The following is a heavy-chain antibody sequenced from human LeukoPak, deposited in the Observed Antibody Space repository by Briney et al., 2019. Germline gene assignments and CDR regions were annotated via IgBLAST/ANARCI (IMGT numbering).Heavy chain of an antibody. CDR1: GGSISSYY. Sequence: SETLSLTCTVSGGSISSYYWSWIRQPPGKGLEWIGYIYYSWSTNYNPSLKSRVTISIDTSKNQFSLKLSSVTAADTAVYYCARGGYSSSSQLLGYWGQGALVTVSS. CDR3: ARGGYSSSSQLLGY. D-gene: IGHD6-6*01. V-gene: IGHV4-59*01. CDR2: IYYSWST. J-gene: IGHJ4*02.